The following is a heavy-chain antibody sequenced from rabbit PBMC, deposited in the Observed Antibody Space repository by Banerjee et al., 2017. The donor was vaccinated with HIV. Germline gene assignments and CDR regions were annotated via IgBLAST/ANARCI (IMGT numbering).Heavy chain of an antibody. V-gene: IGHV1S45*01. J-gene: IGHJ4*01. CDR3: ARDGSGWGANFNL. CDR1: GFSFSNKYV. Sequence: QEQLEESGGDLVKPEGSLTLTCTASGFSFSNKYVMCWVRQAPGKGLEWIACINTSSGNTVYASWAKGRFTISSTSSTTVTLQMTSLTAADTATYFCARDGSGWGANFNLWGPGTLVTVS. D-gene: IGHD4-1*01. CDR2: INTSSGNT.